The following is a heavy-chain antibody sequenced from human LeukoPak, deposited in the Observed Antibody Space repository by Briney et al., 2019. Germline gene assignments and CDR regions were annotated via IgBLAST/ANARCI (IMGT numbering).Heavy chain of an antibody. CDR3: AKVYTYSYGSGNYYGHYYGMDV. Sequence: GGSLRLSCAAPGFTFSNYAMNWVRQAPGKGLEWVSGISGSGGSTYYADSVKGRFTTSRDNSRSALYLQMNSLRAEDTAVYYCAKVYTYSYGSGNYYGHYYGMDVWGQGTTVTVSS. D-gene: IGHD3-10*01. V-gene: IGHV3-23*01. CDR1: GFTFSNYA. J-gene: IGHJ6*02. CDR2: ISGSGGST.